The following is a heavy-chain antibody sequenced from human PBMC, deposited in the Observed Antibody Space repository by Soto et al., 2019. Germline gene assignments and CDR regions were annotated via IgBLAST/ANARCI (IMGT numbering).Heavy chain of an antibody. CDR1: DGSISIYY. V-gene: IGHV4-59*01. Sequence: ASETLSLTCSFSDGSISIYYWNWIRQPPGKGLEWIAYIYYSGSTKYNPSLKSRVTISVDTSKNQFSLKLSSVTAADTAVYYCARGDYGDYGDAFDIWGQGTMVTVSS. CDR2: IYYSGST. CDR3: ARGDYGDYGDAFDI. J-gene: IGHJ3*02. D-gene: IGHD4-17*01.